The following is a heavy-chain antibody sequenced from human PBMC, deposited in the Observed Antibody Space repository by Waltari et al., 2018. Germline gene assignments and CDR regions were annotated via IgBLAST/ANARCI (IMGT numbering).Heavy chain of an antibody. CDR2: INHSGST. V-gene: IGHV4-34*01. CDR1: GGSFSGYY. CDR3: ARSFRYSGSSFDS. D-gene: IGHD1-26*01. Sequence: QVQLQQWGAGLLKPSETLSLTCAVYGGSFSGYYWSWIRQPPGKGLEWIGEINHSGSTNYNPSLKRRVTISVDTSKNQFSLKLSSGTAADTAVYYCARSFRYSGSSFDSWGQGTLVTVSS. J-gene: IGHJ4*02.